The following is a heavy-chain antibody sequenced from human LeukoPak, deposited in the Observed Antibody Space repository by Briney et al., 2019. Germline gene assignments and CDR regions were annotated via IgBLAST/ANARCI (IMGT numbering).Heavy chain of an antibody. V-gene: IGHV1-2*02. CDR1: GYSFTGYY. D-gene: IGHD4-17*01. Sequence: ASVKVPCKASGYSFTGYYMHWVRQAPGQGPEWMGWINPNSGGTNYAQKFQGRVTMTRDTSIRIAYMELSRLRSDDTAVYYCARDMYGDYYYYGVDVWGQGTTVTVSS. CDR2: INPNSGGT. J-gene: IGHJ6*02. CDR3: ARDMYGDYYYYGVDV.